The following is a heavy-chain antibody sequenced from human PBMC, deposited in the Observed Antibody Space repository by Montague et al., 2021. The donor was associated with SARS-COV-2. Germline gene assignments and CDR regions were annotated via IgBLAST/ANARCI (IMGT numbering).Heavy chain of an antibody. CDR2: ISYDGSNK. Sequence: YLRLSCAASGFTFSSYAMHWVRQAPGKGLEWVAVISYDGSNKYYADSVKGRFTISRDNSKNTLYLQMNSLRAEDTAVYYCARGGGSGSYYGAFDIWGQGTMVTVSS. J-gene: IGHJ3*02. D-gene: IGHD3-10*01. CDR1: GFTFSSYA. V-gene: IGHV3-30*04. CDR3: ARGGGSGSYYGAFDI.